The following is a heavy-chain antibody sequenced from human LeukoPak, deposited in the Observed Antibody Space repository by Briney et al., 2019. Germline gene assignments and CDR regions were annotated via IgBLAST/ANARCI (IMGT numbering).Heavy chain of an antibody. CDR2: LTGDGNT. J-gene: IGHJ4*02. V-gene: IGHV3-23*01. CDR1: GFTFTSYA. D-gene: IGHD1-20*01. CDR3: AKVKWKLIGYFDY. Sequence: GESLRLSCAASGFTFTSYAMSWGRQAPGKGLEWVSVLTGDGNTYYADSVKGRFTNSRDDSKNTLFLQMNSLRAEDTAVYFCAKVKWKLIGYFDYWGQGTLVTVSS.